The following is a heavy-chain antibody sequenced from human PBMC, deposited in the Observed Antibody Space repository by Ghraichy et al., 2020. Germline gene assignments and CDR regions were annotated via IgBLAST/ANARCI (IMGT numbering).Heavy chain of an antibody. CDR1: GGSISSSSYY. CDR3: ARVRSGPSPNPNFDY. Sequence: SETLSLTCTVSGGSISSSSYYWGWIRQPPGKGLEWIGSIYYSGSTYYNPSLKSRVTISVDTSKNQFSLKLSSVTAADTAVYYCARVRSGPSPNPNFDYWGQGTLVTVSS. D-gene: IGHD1-26*01. V-gene: IGHV4-39*07. CDR2: IYYSGST. J-gene: IGHJ4*02.